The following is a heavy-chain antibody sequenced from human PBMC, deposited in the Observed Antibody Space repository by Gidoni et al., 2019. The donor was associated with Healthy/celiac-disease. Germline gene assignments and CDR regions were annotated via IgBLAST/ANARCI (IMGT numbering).Heavy chain of an antibody. D-gene: IGHD3-16*01. J-gene: IGHJ4*02. Sequence: EVQLVESGGGLVQPGGSLSLSCAASGFTFSSYWMSWVRQAPGKGLEWVANIKQDGSEKYYVDSVKGRFTIARDNDKNSLYLQMNSLRAEDTAVYYCARGMEGGDGLDYWGQGTLVTVSS. CDR1: GFTFSSYW. CDR2: IKQDGSEK. V-gene: IGHV3-7*01. CDR3: ARGMEGGDGLDY.